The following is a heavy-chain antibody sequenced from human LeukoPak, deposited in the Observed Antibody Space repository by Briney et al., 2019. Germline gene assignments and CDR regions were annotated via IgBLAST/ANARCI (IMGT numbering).Heavy chain of an antibody. D-gene: IGHD1-26*01. V-gene: IGHV4-39*07. CDR2: IYYSGST. CDR3: ASRKVGNDY. CDR1: GGSISSSSYY. Sequence: SETLSLTCTVSGGSISSSSYYWGWIRQPPGKGLEWIGSIYYSGSTSYSPSLKIRVTISADTSQNQFSLKLSSVTAADTAVYYCASRKVGNDYWGQGTLVTVSS. J-gene: IGHJ4*02.